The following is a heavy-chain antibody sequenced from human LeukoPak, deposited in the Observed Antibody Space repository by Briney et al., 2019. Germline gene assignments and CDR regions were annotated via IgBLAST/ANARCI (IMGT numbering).Heavy chain of an antibody. CDR1: GFTFSSYG. CDR2: ICYDGSNK. J-gene: IGHJ6*02. Sequence: GGSLRLSCAASGFTFSSYGMHWVRQAPGKGLEWVSVICYDGSNKYYADSVKGRFTISRDNSKNTLYLQMNSLRAEDTAVYYCARDYYYGSGSYSSGLIYGMDVWGQGTTVTVSS. D-gene: IGHD3-10*01. V-gene: IGHV3-33*01. CDR3: ARDYYYGSGSYSSGLIYGMDV.